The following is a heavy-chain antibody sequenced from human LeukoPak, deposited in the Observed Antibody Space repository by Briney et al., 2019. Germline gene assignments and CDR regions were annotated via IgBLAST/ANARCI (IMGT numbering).Heavy chain of an antibody. Sequence: PGGSLRLSCIPSGFTFRNYDMHWVRQAPGKGLEWVAFIRRDGSDRFHADSVKGRFTISRDNAKNSLSLQMNSLRAEDTAVYYCARGRSTWHLDYWGQGTLVTVSS. V-gene: IGHV3-30*02. CDR3: ARGRSTWHLDY. J-gene: IGHJ4*02. CDR1: GFTFRNYD. D-gene: IGHD1-26*01. CDR2: IRRDGSDR.